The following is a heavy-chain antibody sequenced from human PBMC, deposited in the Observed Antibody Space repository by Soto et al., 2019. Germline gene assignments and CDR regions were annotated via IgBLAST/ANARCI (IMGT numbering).Heavy chain of an antibody. CDR2: ISHDGSNT. CDR1: GFTFRADG. CDR3: AKDRRIVVMVSGGMDV. Sequence: GGSRRLACAASGFTFRADGMHWVRQAPGKGLEWVALISHDGSNTYYADSVKGRFTISRANHNNTLHLQMNSLRAEDTAVYYCAKDRRIVVMVSGGMDVRGQRTTVTISS. J-gene: IGHJ6*02. V-gene: IGHV3-30*18. D-gene: IGHD2-8*01.